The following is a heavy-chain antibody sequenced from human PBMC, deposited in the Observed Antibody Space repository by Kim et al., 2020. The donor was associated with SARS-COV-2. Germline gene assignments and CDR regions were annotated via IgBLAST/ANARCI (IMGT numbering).Heavy chain of an antibody. CDR1: GFTFNKYA. Sequence: GGSLRLSCAASGFTFNKYAIHWVRQAPGKGLEWLEIISYDGGNEHYGDSVKGRFTSSRDNSMNTLYLQMNSLRPEDTAVYYCARGGNSWSSKYYYGMDAWGQGTTVTVSS. CDR2: ISYDGGNE. J-gene: IGHJ6*02. D-gene: IGHD4-4*01. V-gene: IGHV3-30*04. CDR3: ARGGNSWSSKYYYGMDA.